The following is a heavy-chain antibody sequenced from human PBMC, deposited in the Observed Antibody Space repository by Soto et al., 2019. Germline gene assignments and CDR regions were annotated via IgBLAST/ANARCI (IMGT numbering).Heavy chain of an antibody. J-gene: IGHJ6*02. CDR2: IIPIFGTA. CDR3: AGARYGGLGVYYYYGMDV. Sequence: GASVKVSCKASGGTFSSYAISWVRQAPGQGPEWMGGIIPIFGTANYAQKFQGRVTITADESTSTAYMELSSLRSEDTAVYYCAGARYGGLGVYYYYGMDVWGQGTTVTVSS. V-gene: IGHV1-69*13. D-gene: IGHD4-17*01. CDR1: GGTFSSYA.